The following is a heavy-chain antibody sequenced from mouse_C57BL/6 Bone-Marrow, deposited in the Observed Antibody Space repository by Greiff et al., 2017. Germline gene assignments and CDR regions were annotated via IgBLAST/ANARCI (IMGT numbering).Heavy chain of an antibody. J-gene: IGHJ4*01. Sequence: QVHVKQSGPELVKPGASVKISCKASGYAFSSSWMNWVKQRPGKGLEWIGRIYPGDGDTNYNGKVKGKATLTADKSSSTAYMQLSSLTSEDSAVYFCVFYYGNPYAMDYWGQGTSVTVSS. CDR3: VFYYGNPYAMDY. CDR1: GYAFSSSW. CDR2: IYPGDGDT. V-gene: IGHV1-82*01. D-gene: IGHD2-1*01.